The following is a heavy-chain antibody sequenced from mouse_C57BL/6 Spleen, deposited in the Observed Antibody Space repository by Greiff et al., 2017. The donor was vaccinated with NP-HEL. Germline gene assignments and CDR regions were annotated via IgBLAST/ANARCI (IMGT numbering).Heavy chain of an antibody. D-gene: IGHD2-14*01. Sequence: EVQLQQSGPELVKPGASVKISCKASGYTFTDYYMNWVKQSHGKSLEWIGDINPNNGGTSYNQKFKGKATLTVDKSSSTAYMELRSLTSEDSAVYYCARHYRMDYWGQGTSVTVSS. V-gene: IGHV1-26*01. J-gene: IGHJ4*01. CDR2: INPNNGGT. CDR1: GYTFTDYY. CDR3: ARHYRMDY.